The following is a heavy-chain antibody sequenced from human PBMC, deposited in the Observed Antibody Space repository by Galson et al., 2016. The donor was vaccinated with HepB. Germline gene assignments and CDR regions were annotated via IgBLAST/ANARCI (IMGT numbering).Heavy chain of an antibody. CDR3: ARVVYAGYSILGYYFDS. J-gene: IGHJ4*02. CDR2: IYSSVST. CDR1: GGSISGSY. Sequence: SETLSLTCTVSGGSISGSYWSWIRQPPGKGLEWIAYIYSSVSTTYNPSPKSRVTISIDASKNQFSLKLNAVTAADTAVYFCARVVYAGYSILGYYFDSWGQGTLVTVSS. D-gene: IGHD4-23*01. V-gene: IGHV4-4*08.